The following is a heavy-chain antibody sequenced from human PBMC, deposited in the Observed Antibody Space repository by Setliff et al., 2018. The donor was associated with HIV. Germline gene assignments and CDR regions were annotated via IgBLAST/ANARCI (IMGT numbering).Heavy chain of an antibody. Sequence: AASVKVSCKASGYTFTDYFLHWVRQAPGQGLEWMGWISAYNGNTNYAQKLQGRVTMTTDTSTSTAYMELRSLRSDDTAVYYCARDVDTAMVRDDAFDIWGQGTMVTVSS. CDR2: ISAYNGNT. CDR3: ARDVDTAMVRDDAFDI. D-gene: IGHD5-18*01. CDR1: GYTFTDYF. J-gene: IGHJ3*02. V-gene: IGHV1-18*04.